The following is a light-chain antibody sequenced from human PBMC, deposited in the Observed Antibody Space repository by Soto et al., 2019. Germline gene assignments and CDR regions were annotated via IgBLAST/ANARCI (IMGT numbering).Light chain of an antibody. Sequence: QSALTQPRSVSGSPGQSVTISCTATGSDVGDSSHVSWYQLHPGKAPKLMIYEVNNRPSGVPDRFSGSKSGSTASLTISGLQAEDEAEYYCHSYDRSLSGSVFGGGTKLTVL. V-gene: IGLV2-11*01. CDR2: EVN. CDR3: HSYDRSLSGSV. CDR1: GSDVGDSSH. J-gene: IGLJ3*02.